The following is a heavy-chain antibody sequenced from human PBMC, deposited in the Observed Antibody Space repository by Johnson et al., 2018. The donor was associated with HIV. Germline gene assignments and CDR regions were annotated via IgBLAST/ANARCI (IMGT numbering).Heavy chain of an antibody. CDR1: GFTFSSYA. J-gene: IGHJ3*02. V-gene: IGHV3-30*02. D-gene: IGHD2-21*01. Sequence: QVQLVESGGGVVQPGRSLRLSCAASGFTFSSYAMHWVRQAPGKGLEWVAFIRYDGSNKYYADSVKGRFTISRDNSKNTLYLQMNSLRAEDTAVYYCAKSIVVVIAGNNDDAFDIWGQGTMVTVSS. CDR2: IRYDGSNK. CDR3: AKSIVVVIAGNNDDAFDI.